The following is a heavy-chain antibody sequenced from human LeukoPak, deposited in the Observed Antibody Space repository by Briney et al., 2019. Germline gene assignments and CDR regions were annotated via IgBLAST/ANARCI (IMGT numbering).Heavy chain of an antibody. CDR1: GDSVSSNSVG. J-gene: IGHJ4*01. CDR3: ARGGLGATLGDFHY. CDR2: TYYRSKWFN. V-gene: IGHV6-1*01. Sequence: SQTLSPTCAISGDSVSSNSVGWNWIRQSPSRGLEWLGTTYYRSKWFNDYPLSVKSRISIEPDTSKNQFSLQLNSVTPEDTAVYYCARGGLGATLGDFHYWGHGALVTVSS.